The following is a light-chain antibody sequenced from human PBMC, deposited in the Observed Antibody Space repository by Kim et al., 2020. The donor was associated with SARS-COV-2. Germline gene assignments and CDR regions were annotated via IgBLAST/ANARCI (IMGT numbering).Light chain of an antibody. CDR1: SGSVSTSYY. Sequence: QAVVTQEPSFSVSPGVTVTLTCGLSSGSVSTSYYPSWYQQTPGQAPRTLIYSTNTHSSGVPARFFGSILGNKAALTITEAQADDESDYYCVLYMGGGISVFGGGTQLTVL. V-gene: IGLV8-61*01. CDR3: VLYMGGGISV. J-gene: IGLJ3*02. CDR2: STN.